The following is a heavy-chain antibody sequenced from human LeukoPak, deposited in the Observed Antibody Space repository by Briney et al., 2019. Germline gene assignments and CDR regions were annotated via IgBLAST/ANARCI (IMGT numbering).Heavy chain of an antibody. V-gene: IGHV3-48*03. J-gene: IGHJ4*02. CDR1: GFTFSSYE. CDR3: AREYYYYGSVSNYEGEDY. D-gene: IGHD3-10*01. CDR2: ISSSGSAI. Sequence: AGGSLRLSCAASGFTFSSYEMNWVRQAPGKGLEWVSYISSSGSAIYYADSVKGRFTISRDNAKNSLFLQMNSLRAEDTAVYYCAREYYYYGSVSNYEGEDYWGQGTLVTVSS.